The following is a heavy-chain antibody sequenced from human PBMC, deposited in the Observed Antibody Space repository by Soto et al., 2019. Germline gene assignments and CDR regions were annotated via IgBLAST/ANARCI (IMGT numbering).Heavy chain of an antibody. V-gene: IGHV3-30*03. D-gene: IGHD5-12*01. CDR2: ISYDGSNK. Sequence: GSLRLSCAASGFSFSSSGMHWVRQAPGKGLEWVAVISYDGSNKYYADSVKGRFTISRDNSKTTLYLQMNSLRAEDTAVYYCARLVAKIQTDYWGQGTLVTVYS. CDR3: ARLVAKIQTDY. J-gene: IGHJ4*02. CDR1: GFSFSSSG.